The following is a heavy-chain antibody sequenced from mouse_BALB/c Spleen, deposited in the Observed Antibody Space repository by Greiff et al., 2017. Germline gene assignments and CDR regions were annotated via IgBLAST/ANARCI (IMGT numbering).Heavy chain of an antibody. J-gene: IGHJ1*01. Sequence: EVKLMESGGGLVKPGGSLKLSCAASGFTFSSYAMSWVRQTPEKRLEWVASISSGGSTYYPDSVKGRFTISRDNARNILYLQMSSLRSEDTAMYYCARGNYGSREDIDVWGAGTTVTVPS. CDR2: ISSGGST. D-gene: IGHD1-1*01. CDR3: ARGNYGSREDIDV. CDR1: GFTFSSYA. V-gene: IGHV5-6-5*01.